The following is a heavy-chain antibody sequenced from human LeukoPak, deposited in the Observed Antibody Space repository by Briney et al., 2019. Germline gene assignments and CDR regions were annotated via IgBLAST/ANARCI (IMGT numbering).Heavy chain of an antibody. CDR3: AGRIVGALYYFDY. V-gene: IGHV4-59*12. CDR1: GGSISSYY. CDR2: IYYSGST. Sequence: PSETLSLTCTVSGGSISSYYWSWIRQPPGKGLEWIGYIYYSGSTNYNPSLKSRVTISVDTSKNQFSLKLSSVTAADTAVYYCAGRIVGALYYFDYWGQGTLVTVSS. D-gene: IGHD1-26*01. J-gene: IGHJ4*02.